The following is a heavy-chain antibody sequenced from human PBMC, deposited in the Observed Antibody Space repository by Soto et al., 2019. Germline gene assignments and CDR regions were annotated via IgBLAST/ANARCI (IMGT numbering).Heavy chain of an antibody. V-gene: IGHV3-49*03. CDR3: TRALRILDGWFDP. Sequence: GVSLRLSCTASGLTFGDYAMSWFRQAPGKGLEWVGFIRSKACGGTTEYAASVKGRFTISRDDSKSIAYLQMNSLKTEDTAVYYCTRALRILDGWFDPWGKGTLVTDSS. CDR1: GLTFGDYA. CDR2: IRSKACGGTT. J-gene: IGHJ5*02. D-gene: IGHD2-15*01.